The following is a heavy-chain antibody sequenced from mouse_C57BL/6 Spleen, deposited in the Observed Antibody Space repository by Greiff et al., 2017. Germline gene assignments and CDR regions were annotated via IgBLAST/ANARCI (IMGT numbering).Heavy chain of an antibody. V-gene: IGHV1-50*01. J-gene: IGHJ2*01. Sequence: QVQLQQPGAELVKPGASVKLSCKASGYTFTSYWMQWVKQRPGQGLEWIGEIDPSDSYTNYNQKFKGKATLTVDTSSSTAYMQLSSLTSEDSAVYDCARRDYGSRYFDDWGQGTTLTVSS. D-gene: IGHD1-1*01. CDR2: IDPSDSYT. CDR3: ARRDYGSRYFDD. CDR1: GYTFTSYW.